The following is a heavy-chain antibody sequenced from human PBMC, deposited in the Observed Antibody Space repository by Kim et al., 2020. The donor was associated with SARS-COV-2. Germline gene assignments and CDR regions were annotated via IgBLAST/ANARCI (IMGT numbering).Heavy chain of an antibody. CDR2: INGGGTGT. Sequence: GGSLRLSCAVSGFTFSAYAMGWVRQAPGKGLEWVSIINGGGTGTYYADSVKGRFTISRDNSKNTLYLQMNSLRAEDTAVYFCAKGRTHDRSGFHFFDYWGQGTLVTVSS. CDR1: GFTFSAYA. V-gene: IGHV3-23*01. CDR3: AKGRTHDRSGFHFFDY. D-gene: IGHD3-22*01. J-gene: IGHJ4*02.